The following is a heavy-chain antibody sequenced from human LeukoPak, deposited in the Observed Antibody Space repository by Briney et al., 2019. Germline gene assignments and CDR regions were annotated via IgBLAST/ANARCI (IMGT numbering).Heavy chain of an antibody. V-gene: IGHV1-2*02. Sequence: ASVKVSFKASGYTFTAYYIHWLRQAPGQGLEWMGWINPNIGGANYAQKFQGRVTMTRDTSISTVYMELRRLRSDDTAVYYCARGLADRCCSGDSCYPGYNWFDPWGQGTQVTVSS. CDR1: GYTFTAYY. CDR2: INPNIGGA. D-gene: IGHD2-15*01. J-gene: IGHJ5*02. CDR3: ARGLADRCCSGDSCYPGYNWFDP.